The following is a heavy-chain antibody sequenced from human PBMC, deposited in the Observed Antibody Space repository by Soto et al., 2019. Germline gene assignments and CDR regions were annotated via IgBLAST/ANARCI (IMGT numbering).Heavy chain of an antibody. V-gene: IGHV3-30*18. CDR3: AKGDYYYDILTGFDY. J-gene: IGHJ4*02. Sequence: GGSLRLSCAASGFTSSSYGMHWVRQAPGKGLEWVAVISYDGSNKYYADSVKGRFIISRDNSKNTLYLQMNSLRAEDTAVYYCAKGDYYYDILTGFDYWGQGT. D-gene: IGHD3-9*01. CDR2: ISYDGSNK. CDR1: GFTSSSYG.